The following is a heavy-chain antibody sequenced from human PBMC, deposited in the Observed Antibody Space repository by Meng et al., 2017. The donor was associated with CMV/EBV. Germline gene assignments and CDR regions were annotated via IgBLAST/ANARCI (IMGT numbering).Heavy chain of an antibody. J-gene: IGHJ2*01. CDR1: GYTFTGYY. Sequence: QVQLVRSGAEVTKPGASVKVSCKAPGYTFTGYYMHWVRQAPGQGLEWMGWINSNSGGTNYAQKFQGRVTMTRDTSISTAYMELSRLRSDDTAVYYCATYIGNYINWYFDLWGRGTLVTVSS. CDR3: ATYIGNYINWYFDL. D-gene: IGHD1-7*01. V-gene: IGHV1-2*02. CDR2: INSNSGGT.